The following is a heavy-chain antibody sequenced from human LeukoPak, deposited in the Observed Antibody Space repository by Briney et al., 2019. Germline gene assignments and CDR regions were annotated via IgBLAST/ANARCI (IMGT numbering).Heavy chain of an antibody. J-gene: IGHJ4*02. Sequence: GGSLRLSCAASGFTFSSYSMNWVRQAPGKGLEWVSSISSSSSYIYYADSVKGRFTISRDNAKNSLYLQMNSLRAEDTAVYYCAIFLGCSGGSCFDYWGQGTLVTVSS. V-gene: IGHV3-21*01. CDR2: ISSSSSYI. CDR1: GFTFSSYS. D-gene: IGHD2-15*01. CDR3: AIFLGCSGGSCFDY.